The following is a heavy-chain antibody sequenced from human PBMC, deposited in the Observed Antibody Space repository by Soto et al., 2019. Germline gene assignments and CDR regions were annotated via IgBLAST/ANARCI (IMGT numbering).Heavy chain of an antibody. Sequence: QVQLVQSGGEVKKPGPSVKVSCKASGYTFTSYGISWVRQAPGQGLEWMGRISAYNGNTNYAQKLQGRVTMTTDTSPSTAYMELRSLRCDDTDVYYCARVVGALGHWFDPWGQGTLVTVSS. J-gene: IGHJ5*02. CDR1: GYTFTSYG. D-gene: IGHD1-26*01. CDR3: ARVVGALGHWFDP. V-gene: IGHV1-18*01. CDR2: ISAYNGNT.